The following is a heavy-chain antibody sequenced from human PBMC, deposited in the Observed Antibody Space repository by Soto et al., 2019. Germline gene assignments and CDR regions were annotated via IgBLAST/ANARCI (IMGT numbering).Heavy chain of an antibody. CDR1: EFTFGSYG. J-gene: IGHJ4*02. V-gene: IGHV3-30*18. D-gene: IGHD5-18*01. Sequence: GGSLRLSCAASEFTFGSYGMHWVRQAPGKGLEWVAVIAYDGSNKYYADSVKGRVTISRDNSRNTLYLQMNSLRAEDTAVYSCAKGGGYSSGGSHYCGKGTMGTASS. CDR3: AKGGGYSSGGSHY. CDR2: IAYDGSNK.